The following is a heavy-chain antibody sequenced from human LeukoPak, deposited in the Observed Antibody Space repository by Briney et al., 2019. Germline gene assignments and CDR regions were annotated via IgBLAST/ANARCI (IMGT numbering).Heavy chain of an antibody. J-gene: IGHJ6*02. CDR3: ARELGTLSTYSYGFGNYYVMDV. V-gene: IGHV3-30*04. Sequence: PGRSLRLSCAASGFTFSSYAMHWVRQAPGKGLEWVAVISYDGSNKYYTDYVKGRFTISRDNSKNTLYLQMNSLRAEDTAVYYCARELGTLSTYSYGFGNYYVMDVWGQGTTVTVSS. CDR2: ISYDGSNK. CDR1: GFTFSSYA. D-gene: IGHD5-18*01.